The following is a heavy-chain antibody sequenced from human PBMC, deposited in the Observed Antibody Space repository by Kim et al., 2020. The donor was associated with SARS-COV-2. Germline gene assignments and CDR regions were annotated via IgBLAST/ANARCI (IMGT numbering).Heavy chain of an antibody. J-gene: IGHJ4*02. D-gene: IGHD3-22*01. CDR2: INAGNGNT. V-gene: IGHV1-3*01. CDR3: AREGYYDSSGYYYYDY. Sequence: ASVKVSCKASGYTFTSYAMHLVRQAPGQRLEWMGWINAGNGNTKYSQKFQGRVTITRDTSASTAYMELSSLRSEDTAVYYCAREGYYDSSGYYYYDYWGQGTLVTVSS. CDR1: GYTFTSYA.